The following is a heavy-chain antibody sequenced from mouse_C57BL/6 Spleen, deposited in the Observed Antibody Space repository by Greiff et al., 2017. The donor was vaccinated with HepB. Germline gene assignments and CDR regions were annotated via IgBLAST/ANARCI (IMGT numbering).Heavy chain of an antibody. V-gene: IGHV3-6*01. D-gene: IGHD3-3*01. Sequence: DVQLQESGPGLVKPSQSLSLTCSVTGYSITSGYYWNWIRQFPGNKLEWMGYISYDGSNNYNPSLKNRISITRDTSKNQFFLKLNSVTTEDTATYYCARGDRDYWGQGTTLTVSS. J-gene: IGHJ2*01. CDR2: ISYDGSN. CDR3: ARGDRDY. CDR1: GYSITSGYY.